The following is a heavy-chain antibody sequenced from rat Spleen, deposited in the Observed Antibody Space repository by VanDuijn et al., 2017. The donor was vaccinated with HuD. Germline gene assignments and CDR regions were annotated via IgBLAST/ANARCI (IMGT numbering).Heavy chain of an antibody. CDR3: ISNNYGSGDY. D-gene: IGHD1-1*01. Sequence: EEQLVESGGGLIQPGRSLKLSCAASGFTFSDYAMAWVRQAPKKGLEWVATIIYDGSRTYYRDSVEGRFTISRDNAKSTLYLQMDSLRSEDTATYYCISNNYGSGDYWGQGVMVTVSS. V-gene: IGHV5-17*01. J-gene: IGHJ2*01. CDR1: GFTFSDYA. CDR2: IIYDGSRT.